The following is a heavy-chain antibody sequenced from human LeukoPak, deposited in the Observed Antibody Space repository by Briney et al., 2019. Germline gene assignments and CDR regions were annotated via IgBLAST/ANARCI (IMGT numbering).Heavy chain of an antibody. D-gene: IGHD2-2*01. CDR1: GDSISSFY. CDR2: IYTSGST. V-gene: IGHV4-4*07. Sequence: SETLSLTCTVSGDSISSFYWSWIRQPAGKGLEWIGHIYTSGSTNYNPSLKSRVTMSVDASKNQFSLKLSSVTAADTAVYYCARIPTNAVPAAHNGFDIWGQGTVLTVSS. CDR3: ARIPTNAVPAAHNGFDI. J-gene: IGHJ3*02.